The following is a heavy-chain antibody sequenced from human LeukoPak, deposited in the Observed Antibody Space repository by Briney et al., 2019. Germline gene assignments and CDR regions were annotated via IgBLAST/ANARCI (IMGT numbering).Heavy chain of an antibody. CDR2: INHSGST. CDR1: GGSISSSSYY. CDR3: ARLGSIAAAGIWFDP. V-gene: IGHV4-39*07. J-gene: IGHJ5*02. D-gene: IGHD6-13*01. Sequence: SETLSLTCTVSGGSISSSSYYWGWIRQPPGKGLERIGEINHSGSTNYNPSLKSRVTISVDTSKNQFSLKLSSVTAADTAVYYCARLGSIAAAGIWFDPWGQGTLVTVSS.